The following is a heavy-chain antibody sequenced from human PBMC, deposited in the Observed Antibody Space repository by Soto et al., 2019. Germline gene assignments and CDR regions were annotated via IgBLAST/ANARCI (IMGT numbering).Heavy chain of an antibody. V-gene: IGHV4-30-4*01. CDR3: ARGDESSDGYNSAALGY. Sequence: PSETLSLTCTVSGGSISSGDYYWSWIRQPPGKGLEWIGYIYYSGSTYYNPSLKSRVTISVDTSKNQFSLKLSSVTAADTAVYYCARGDESSDGYNSAALGYWGQGTLVTVSS. J-gene: IGHJ4*02. CDR1: GGSISSGDYY. D-gene: IGHD5-12*01. CDR2: IYYSGST.